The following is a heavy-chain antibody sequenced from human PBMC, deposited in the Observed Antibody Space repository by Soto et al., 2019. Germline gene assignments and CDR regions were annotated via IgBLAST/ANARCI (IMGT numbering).Heavy chain of an antibody. CDR1: GYTFTSYD. CDR3: ARGTPLGVVAAISWFDP. Sequence: ASVKVSCKASGYTFTSYDINWVRQATGQGLEWMGWMNPNSGNTGYAQKFQGRVTMTRKTSISTAYMELSSLRSEDTAVYYCARGTPLGVVAAISWFDPWGQGTLVTVSS. CDR2: MNPNSGNT. J-gene: IGHJ5*02. V-gene: IGHV1-8*01. D-gene: IGHD2-15*01.